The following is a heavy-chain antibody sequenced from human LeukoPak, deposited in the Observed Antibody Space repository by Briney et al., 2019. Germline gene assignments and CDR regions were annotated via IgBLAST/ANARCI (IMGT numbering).Heavy chain of an antibody. CDR2: IYYSGST. D-gene: IGHD4-23*01. CDR1: GGSISSGGYY. V-gene: IGHV4-31*03. J-gene: IGHJ4*02. Sequence: SETLSLTCTVSGGSISSGGYYWGWIRQHPGKGLEWIGYIYYSGSTYYNPSLKSRVTISVDTSKNQFSLKLSSVTAADTAVYYCARASLQWYPYFDYWGQGTLVTVSS. CDR3: ARASLQWYPYFDY.